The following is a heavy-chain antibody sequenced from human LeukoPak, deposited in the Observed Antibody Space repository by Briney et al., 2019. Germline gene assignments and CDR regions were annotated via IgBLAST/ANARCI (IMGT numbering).Heavy chain of an antibody. V-gene: IGHV3-23*01. CDR3: AKVVMITFGGVNPFDY. Sequence: GGSLRLSCAASGFTFSSYAVSWVRQAPGKGLEWVSAISGSGGSTYYADSVKGRFTISRDNSKNTLYLQMNSLRAEDTAVYYCAKVVMITFGGVNPFDYWGQGTLVTVSS. J-gene: IGHJ4*02. D-gene: IGHD3-16*01. CDR1: GFTFSSYA. CDR2: ISGSGGST.